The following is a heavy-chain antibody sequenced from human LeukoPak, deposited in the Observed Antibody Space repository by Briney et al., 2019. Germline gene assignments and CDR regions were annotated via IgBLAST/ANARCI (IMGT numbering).Heavy chain of an antibody. CDR2: VKQDGSEN. Sequence: TGGSLRLSCAASGFIFSSYWMSWVRQAPGKGLEWVANVKQDGSENYYVDSVKGRFTISRDNAKNSLYLQMNSLRAEDTAVYYCARGGSGSYPYYGMDVWGQGTTVTVSS. D-gene: IGHD3-10*01. V-gene: IGHV3-7*01. CDR3: ARGGSGSYPYYGMDV. J-gene: IGHJ6*02. CDR1: GFIFSSYW.